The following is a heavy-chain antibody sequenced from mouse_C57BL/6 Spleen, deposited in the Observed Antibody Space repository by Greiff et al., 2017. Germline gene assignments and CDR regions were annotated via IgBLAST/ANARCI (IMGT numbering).Heavy chain of an antibody. CDR2: IYPGDGDT. CDR1: GYAFRSYW. J-gene: IGHJ3*01. CDR3: AREQGSFAY. Sequence: VQLVESGAELVKPGASVKISCQASGYAFRSYWMTWVKQRPGKGLEWIGQIYPGDGDTNYNGKVKGKATLSADKSSSTAYLQLSSLTSEDSAVYFCAREQGSFAYWGTGTLVTVSA. V-gene: IGHV1-80*01.